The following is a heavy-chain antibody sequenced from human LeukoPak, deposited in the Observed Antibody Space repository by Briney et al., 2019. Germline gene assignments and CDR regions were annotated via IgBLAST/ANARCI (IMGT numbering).Heavy chain of an antibody. CDR3: AKLRGVDWYADY. V-gene: IGHV3-23*01. CDR1: GFTFSSYA. Sequence: GGSLRLSCAASGFTFSSYAMSWVRQAPGKGLDWVSAITGSGGSTYYADSVKGRFTISRDNSKNTLYLQMNSLRAEDTALYYCAKLRGVDWYADYWGQGTLVSVSS. CDR2: ITGSGGST. J-gene: IGHJ4*02. D-gene: IGHD3-9*01.